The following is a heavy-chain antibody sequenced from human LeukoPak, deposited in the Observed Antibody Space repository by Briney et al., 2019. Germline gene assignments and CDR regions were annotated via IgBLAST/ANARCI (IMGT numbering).Heavy chain of an antibody. CDR3: ARPVSGSSPYFDY. D-gene: IGHD1-26*01. V-gene: IGHV3-33*01. Sequence: GVSLRLSYAASGFTFRSHGMHWVRQAPGKGLEWVAVIWYDGSNKYYADSVKGRFTISRDNSKNTLYLQMNSLRAEDTAVYYCARPVSGSSPYFDYWGQGTLVTVSS. CDR2: IWYDGSNK. CDR1: GFTFRSHG. J-gene: IGHJ4*02.